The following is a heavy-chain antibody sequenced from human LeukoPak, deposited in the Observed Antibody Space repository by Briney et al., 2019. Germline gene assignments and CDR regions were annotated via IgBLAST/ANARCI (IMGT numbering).Heavy chain of an antibody. V-gene: IGHV3-21*01. CDR3: ARDSLRGAAFDI. J-gene: IGHJ3*02. CDR1: GFTFSSYS. CDR2: ISSSSSYI. Sequence: GGSLRLSCAASGFTFSSYSMNWVRQAPGKGLEWVSSISSSSSYIYYADSVKGRFTISRDNAKNSLYLQMNSLRAEDTAVYYCARDSLRGAAFDIWGQGTMVTVSS. D-gene: IGHD4-17*01.